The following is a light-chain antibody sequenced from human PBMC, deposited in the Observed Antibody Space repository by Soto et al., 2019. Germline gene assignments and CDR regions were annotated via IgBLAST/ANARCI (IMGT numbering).Light chain of an antibody. CDR1: QSVGGY. Sequence: EIVMTESPATLSLSLGERATLSCGASQSVGGYLAWYQQRPGQVPRLLIYDAYTRAAGVPARFSGSGSGTEFSLTISSLRSEDFAVYYCQQYSDWPLYTFGQGTRLEIK. J-gene: IGKJ5*01. V-gene: IGKV3-15*01. CDR3: QQYSDWPLYT. CDR2: DAY.